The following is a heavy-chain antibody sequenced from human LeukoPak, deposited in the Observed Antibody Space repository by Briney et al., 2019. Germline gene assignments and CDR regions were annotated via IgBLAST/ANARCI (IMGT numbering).Heavy chain of an antibody. CDR1: GFTFSSYS. CDR3: ARESAGISSDI. J-gene: IGHJ3*02. Sequence: GGSLRLSCAASGFTFSSYSMNWVRQAPGKGLEWVSHITASGTAMFYADSVKGRFTISRDSSTNTVYLQMNSLRGEDTAVYYCARESAGISSDIWGQGTMVTVSS. V-gene: IGHV3-48*01. D-gene: IGHD2-15*01. CDR2: ITASGTAM.